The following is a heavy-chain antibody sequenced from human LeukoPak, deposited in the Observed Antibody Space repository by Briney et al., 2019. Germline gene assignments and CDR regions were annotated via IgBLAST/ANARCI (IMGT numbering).Heavy chain of an antibody. CDR1: GGSISSSSYY. CDR2: IYYSGST. J-gene: IGHJ4*02. Sequence: SETLSLTCTVSGGSISSSSYYWGWIRQPPGKGLEWIGSIYYSGSTYYNPSLKSRVTISVDTSKNQFSLKLSSVTAADTAVYYCARLWFGESDYWGQGTLVTVYS. CDR3: ARLWFGESDY. D-gene: IGHD3-10*01. V-gene: IGHV4-39*07.